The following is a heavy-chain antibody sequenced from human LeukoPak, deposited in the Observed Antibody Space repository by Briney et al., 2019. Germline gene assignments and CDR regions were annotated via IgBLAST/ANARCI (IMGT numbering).Heavy chain of an antibody. CDR3: AKDTYSGSSGYYVFDY. D-gene: IGHD3-22*01. CDR2: IRYEGSYT. V-gene: IGHV3-30*02. Sequence: GGSLRLSCAASGFTFSSFGMHWVRQAPGKGLEGVGFIRYEGSYTYYADSVKGRFTLPREISTNTLYLQMNSLRAEDTAVYYCAKDTYSGSSGYYVFDYWGQGTLVTVSS. CDR1: GFTFSSFG. J-gene: IGHJ4*02.